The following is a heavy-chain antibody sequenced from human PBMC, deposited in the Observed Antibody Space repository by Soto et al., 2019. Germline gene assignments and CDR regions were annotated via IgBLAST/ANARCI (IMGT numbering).Heavy chain of an antibody. CDR2: IYNTGST. Sequence: QLQLQESGPGLVKPSETLSLTCTVSGGSINSGTYYWGWIRQPPGKGLEWIGSIYNTGSTYYSPSLKSRVTVSIDTPNNRFSLRLSTVTAANTAVYYCVKHGFQYHKDVWGRGTPVTVSS. V-gene: IGHV4-39*01. J-gene: IGHJ6*03. CDR1: GGSINSGTYY. D-gene: IGHD3-10*01. CDR3: VKHGFQYHKDV.